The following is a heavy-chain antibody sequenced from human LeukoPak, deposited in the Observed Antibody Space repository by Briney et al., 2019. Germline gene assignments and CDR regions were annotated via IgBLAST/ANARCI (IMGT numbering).Heavy chain of an antibody. V-gene: IGHV4-59*01. CDR3: ARDYPPYYFDY. CDR1: GASISSYY. CDR2: IYYSGST. Sequence: SETPSLTCTVSGASISSYYWSWIRQPPGKGLEWIGYIYYSGSTNYNPSLKSRVTISVDTSKNQFSLKLSSVTAADTAVYYCARDYPPYYFDYWDQGTLVTVSS. J-gene: IGHJ4*02.